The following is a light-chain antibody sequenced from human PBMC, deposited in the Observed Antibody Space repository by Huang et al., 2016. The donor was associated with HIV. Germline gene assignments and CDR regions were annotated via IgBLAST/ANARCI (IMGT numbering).Light chain of an antibody. CDR3: QQRTKWPPVLT. V-gene: IGKV3-11*01. J-gene: IGKJ4*01. CDR2: EAS. Sequence: EIVLTQSPATLSLSPGDRATLSCRASQSVGVDLAWYQQKPGQAPRLLIFEASNRATGIPDRFSGSGSVTDFTLTIDSLQPDDFAIYYCQQRTKWPPVLTFGGGTRVEIK. CDR1: QSVGVD.